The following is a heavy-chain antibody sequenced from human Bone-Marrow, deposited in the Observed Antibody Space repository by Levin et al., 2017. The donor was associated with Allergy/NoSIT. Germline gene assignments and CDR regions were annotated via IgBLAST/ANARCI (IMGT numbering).Heavy chain of an antibody. D-gene: IGHD1-7*01. CDR3: ARGWELTHLMDV. V-gene: IGHV4-34*01. J-gene: IGHJ6*03. CDR1: GGSFSGYY. CDR2: INHSGST. Sequence: SETLSLTCAVYGGSFSGYYWSWIRQPPGKGLEWIGEINHSGSTNYNPSLKSRVTISVDTSKNQFSLKLSSVTAADTAVYYCARGWELTHLMDVWGKGTTVTVSS.